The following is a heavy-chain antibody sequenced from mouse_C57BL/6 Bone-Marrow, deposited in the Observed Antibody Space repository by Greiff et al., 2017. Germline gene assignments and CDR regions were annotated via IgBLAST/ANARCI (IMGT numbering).Heavy chain of an antibody. V-gene: IGHV1-63*01. D-gene: IGHD1-1*01. CDR3: ARGLRRYAMDY. J-gene: IGHJ4*01. Sequence: QVQLQQSGAELVRPGTSVKMSCKASGYTFTNYWIGWAKQRPGKGLEWIGDIYPGGGYTNYNEKFKGKATLTADKASSKAYMQFSSLTSEDSAIYYCARGLRRYAMDYWGQGTSVTVSS. CDR2: IYPGGGYT. CDR1: GYTFTNYW.